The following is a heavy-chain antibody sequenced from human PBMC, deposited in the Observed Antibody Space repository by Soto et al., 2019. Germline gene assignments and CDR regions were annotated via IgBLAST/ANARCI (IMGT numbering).Heavy chain of an antibody. D-gene: IGHD6-19*01. CDR1: GYSISSGYY. CDR3: ASFSLAVAGTTDAFDI. Sequence: SETLSLTCTVSGYSISSGYYWGWIRQPPGKGLEWIGSIYHSGSTYYNPSLKSRVTISVDTSKNQFSLKLSSVTAADSAVYYCASFSLAVAGTTDAFDIWGQGTMVTVSS. V-gene: IGHV4-38-2*02. J-gene: IGHJ3*02. CDR2: IYHSGST.